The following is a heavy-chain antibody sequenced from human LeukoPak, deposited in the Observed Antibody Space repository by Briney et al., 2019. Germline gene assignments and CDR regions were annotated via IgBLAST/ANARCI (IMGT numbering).Heavy chain of an antibody. CDR2: IYYSGST. CDR3: ARGAGSWNWFDP. CDR1: GGSISSYY. J-gene: IGHJ5*02. V-gene: IGHV4-59*01. Sequence: SETLSLTSTVSGGSISSYYWSWIRQPPGKGLEWIGYIYYSGSTNYNPSLKSRVTISVDTSKNQFSLKLSSVTAADTAVYYCARGAGSWNWFDPWGQGTLVTVSS.